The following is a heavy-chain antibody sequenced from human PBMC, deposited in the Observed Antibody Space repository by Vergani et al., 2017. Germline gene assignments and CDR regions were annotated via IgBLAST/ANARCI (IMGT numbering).Heavy chain of an antibody. CDR3: ARLPRDIVVVPAAIRAYYYYYMDV. Sequence: QVQLVQSGAEVKKPGSSVKVSCKASGGTFSSYAISWVRQAPGQGLEWMGGNIPIFGTANYAQKFQGRVTITADESTSTAYMELSSLRSEDTAVHYCARLPRDIVVVPAAIRAYYYYYMDVWGKGTTVTVSS. D-gene: IGHD2-2*02. J-gene: IGHJ6*03. CDR1: GGTFSSYA. V-gene: IGHV1-69*01. CDR2: NIPIFGTA.